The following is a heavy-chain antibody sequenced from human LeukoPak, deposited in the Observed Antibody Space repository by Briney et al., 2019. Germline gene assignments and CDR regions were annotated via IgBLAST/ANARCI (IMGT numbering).Heavy chain of an antibody. V-gene: IGHV1-69*01. CDR2: IIPIFGTA. CDR1: GGTFSSYA. CDR3: ARETKVGTTSWFDP. Sequence: SVKVSCKASGGTFSSYAISWVRQAPGQGLEWMGGIIPIFGTANYAQKFQGRATITADESTSTAYMELCSLRSEDTAVYYCARETKVGTTSWFDPWGQGTLVTVSS. J-gene: IGHJ5*02. D-gene: IGHD1-7*01.